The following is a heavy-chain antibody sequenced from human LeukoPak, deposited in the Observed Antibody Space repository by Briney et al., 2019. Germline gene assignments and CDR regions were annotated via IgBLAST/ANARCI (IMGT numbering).Heavy chain of an antibody. J-gene: IGHJ4*02. CDR2: IKRDGSEK. Sequence: GGSLTLSCAASGFTFSNYWMSWVRQAPGKGLEWVANIKRDGSEKYYVDSVKGRFTISRDNAQNSLYLQMNSLRAEDTAVYYCARILSGSYVETFDYWGLGTLVTVSS. CDR3: ARILSGSYVETFDY. CDR1: GFTFSNYW. D-gene: IGHD1-26*01. V-gene: IGHV3-7*04.